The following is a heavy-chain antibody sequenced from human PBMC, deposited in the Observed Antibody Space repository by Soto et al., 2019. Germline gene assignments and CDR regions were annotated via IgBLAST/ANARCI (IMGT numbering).Heavy chain of an antibody. V-gene: IGHV4-39*01. CDR2: MYHSGNT. CDR3: ARHRGPTGPNY. J-gene: IGHJ4*02. D-gene: IGHD3-10*01. Sequence: QLQLQESGPGLVKPSETLSLTCTVSGDSISSNNYYWGWIRQPPGKGLEWIGSMYHSGNTYHNPSLKSRVTISVDTSKNQLSLNLRSVNAADTAVYYCARHRGPTGPNYWGQGTLVTVSS. CDR1: GDSISSNNYY.